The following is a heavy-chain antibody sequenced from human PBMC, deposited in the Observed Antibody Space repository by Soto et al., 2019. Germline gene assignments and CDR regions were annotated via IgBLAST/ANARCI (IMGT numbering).Heavy chain of an antibody. CDR2: IIPIFGTA. J-gene: IGHJ4*02. CDR3: ARDLPRYDSSGYYYRDYFDY. V-gene: IGHV1-69*13. D-gene: IGHD3-22*01. CDR1: GGTFSSYA. Sequence: ASVKVSCKASGGTFSSYAISWVRQAPGQGLVWIGGIIPIFGTANYAQKFQGRVTITADESTSTAYMELSSLRSEDTAVYYCARDLPRYDSSGYYYRDYFDYWGQGTLVTVSS.